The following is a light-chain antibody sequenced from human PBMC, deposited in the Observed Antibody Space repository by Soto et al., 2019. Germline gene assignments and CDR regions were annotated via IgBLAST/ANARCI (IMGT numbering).Light chain of an antibody. Sequence: EIVLTQSPATLSLSPGERATLSCRASQSVSSYLAWYQQKPGQAPRLLIYDASNRATGIPARFTGSGSGTDFTLTISSLEPEDFAVYYCQHRSNWPWTFGQGTKVEIK. J-gene: IGKJ1*01. CDR1: QSVSSY. CDR2: DAS. CDR3: QHRSNWPWT. V-gene: IGKV3-11*01.